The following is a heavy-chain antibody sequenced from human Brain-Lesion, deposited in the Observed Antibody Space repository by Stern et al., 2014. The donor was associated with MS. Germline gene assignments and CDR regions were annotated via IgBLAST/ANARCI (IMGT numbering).Heavy chain of an antibody. CDR2: MNPYSGNT. D-gene: IGHD2-2*01. CDR1: GYTFSSYD. Sequence: QPVQSGAEVKKPGASVKVSCKGSGYTFSSYDITWVRQASGHGLERMGWMNPYSGNTGYAEKFKGRVSMTSGPSISTVYIELTSLTSDDTAVYFCARAVRNQLLSEYWGQGTLVTVSS. J-gene: IGHJ4*02. CDR3: ARAVRNQLLSEY. V-gene: IGHV1-8*01.